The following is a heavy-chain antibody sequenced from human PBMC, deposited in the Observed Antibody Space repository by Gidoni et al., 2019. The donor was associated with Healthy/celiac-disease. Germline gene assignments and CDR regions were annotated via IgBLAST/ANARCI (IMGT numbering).Heavy chain of an antibody. CDR2: IGYEGSNK. V-gene: IGHV3-33*01. J-gene: IGHJ4*02. CDR1: GFTFSSYG. Sequence: QVQLVESGGGVVQPGRSLRLSCAASGFTFSSYGMHWVRMAPGKGLEWGAVIGYEGSNKYYADSVKGRFTISRDNSKNTLYLQMNSLRAEDTAVYYCARDTVCGSTSCYFGVVDQRGFDYWGQGTLVTVSS. D-gene: IGHD2-2*01. CDR3: ARDTVCGSTSCYFGVVDQRGFDY.